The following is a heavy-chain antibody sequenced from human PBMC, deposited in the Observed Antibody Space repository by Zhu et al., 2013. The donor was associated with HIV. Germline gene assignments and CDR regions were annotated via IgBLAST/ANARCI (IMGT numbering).Heavy chain of an antibody. V-gene: IGHV3-74*01. CDR1: GFTFSSDW. D-gene: IGHD3-22*01. CDR2: INGEGRGI. Sequence: EVQLVESGGGLVQPGGSLRLSCAASGFTFSSDWMHWVRQAPGKGLVWVSRINGEGRGISYADSVKGRFTISRDNAKNTLFMQMNSLRAEDTAVYYCARETTRYYYDSSGCDYWGQGTLVTVSS. J-gene: IGHJ4*02. CDR3: ARETTRYYYDSSGCDY.